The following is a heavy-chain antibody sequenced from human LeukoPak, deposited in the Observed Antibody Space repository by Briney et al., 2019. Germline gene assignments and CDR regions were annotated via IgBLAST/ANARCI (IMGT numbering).Heavy chain of an antibody. Sequence: GASVKVSCKASGGTFSSYAISWVRQAPGQGLEWMGGIIPIFGTANYAQKFQGRVTITTDESTSTAYIELSSLRSEDTAVYYCARGIVRGSYALYYYYYMDVWGKGTTVTVSS. J-gene: IGHJ6*03. V-gene: IGHV1-69*05. D-gene: IGHD1-26*01. CDR2: IIPIFGTA. CDR1: GGTFSSYA. CDR3: ARGIVRGSYALYYYYYMDV.